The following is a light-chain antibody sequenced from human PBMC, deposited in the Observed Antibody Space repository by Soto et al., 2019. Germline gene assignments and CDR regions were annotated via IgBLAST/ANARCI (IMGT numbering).Light chain of an antibody. J-gene: IGKJ2*01. Sequence: DIQMTQSPSSLSASVGDRVTITCRASQSISSYLNWYQQKPWKAPKLLIYAESSLQSGVPSRFSGSGSGTDFTLTISSLQPEDFATYYCQQSYSTPRTFGQGTKLEIK. CDR2: AES. CDR3: QQSYSTPRT. CDR1: QSISSY. V-gene: IGKV1-39*01.